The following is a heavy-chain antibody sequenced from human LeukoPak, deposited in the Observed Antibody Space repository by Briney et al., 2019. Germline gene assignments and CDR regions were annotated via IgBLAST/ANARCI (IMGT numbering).Heavy chain of an antibody. Sequence: PSETLSLTCAVYGRSFSGYYWSWVRQAPGKGLEWVSGISGSGGKTYYADSVKGRFTISRDNSKNTLYLQMNSLRAEDTAVYYRARVFGWYSSGWYYFDYWGQGTLVTVSS. CDR2: ISGSGGKT. CDR3: ARVFGWYSSGWYYFDY. CDR1: GRSFSGYY. J-gene: IGHJ4*02. D-gene: IGHD6-19*01. V-gene: IGHV3-23*01.